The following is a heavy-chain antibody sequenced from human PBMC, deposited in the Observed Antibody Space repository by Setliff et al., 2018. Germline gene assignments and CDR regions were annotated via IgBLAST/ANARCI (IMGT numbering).Heavy chain of an antibody. Sequence: PSETLSLTCAVYGGSFSGYYWSWIRQPPGKGLEWIGEINHWGSTNYNPSLKSRVTISVDKSKNQFSLKLSSVTAADTAVYYCARAGPTFTFFRVLVISWWDPWGQGSLVTVSS. V-gene: IGHV4-34*01. CDR3: ARAGPTFTFFRVLVISWWDP. D-gene: IGHD3-3*01. CDR1: GGSFSGYY. J-gene: IGHJ5*02. CDR2: INHWGST.